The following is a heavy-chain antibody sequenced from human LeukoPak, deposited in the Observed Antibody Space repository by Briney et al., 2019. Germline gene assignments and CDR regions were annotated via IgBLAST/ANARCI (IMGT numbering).Heavy chain of an antibody. CDR3: AKNTRVVVVVAAPH. D-gene: IGHD2-15*01. Sequence: PGGSLRLSCAASGFTFSSYGMSWVRQAPGKGLEWVSAISGSGGSTYYADSVKGRFTISRDNSKNTLYLQMNSLRAEDTAVYYCAKNTRVVVVVAAPHWGQGTLVTVSS. CDR1: GFTFSSYG. J-gene: IGHJ4*02. CDR2: ISGSGGST. V-gene: IGHV3-23*01.